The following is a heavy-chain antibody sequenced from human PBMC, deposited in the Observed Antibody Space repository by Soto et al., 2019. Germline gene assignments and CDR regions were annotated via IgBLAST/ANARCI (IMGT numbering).Heavy chain of an antibody. D-gene: IGHD6-19*01. CDR3: ASGWGSGWYLG. V-gene: IGHV4-39*01. Sequence: PSETLSLTCTVSGGSISINNDYWGWIRQPPGKGLEWIGSIYYSGSTYYNPSLKSRVTISGDTSKNQFSLKLNSVTAADTAVYYCASGWGSGWYLGWGQGTLVTVSS. J-gene: IGHJ4*02. CDR2: IYYSGST. CDR1: GGSISINNDY.